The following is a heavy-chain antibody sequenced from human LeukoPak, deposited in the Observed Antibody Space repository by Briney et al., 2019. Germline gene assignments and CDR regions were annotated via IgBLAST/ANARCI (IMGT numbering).Heavy chain of an antibody. J-gene: IGHJ4*02. CDR1: GFTFSSDA. CDR3: AKGWGSGDY. CDR2: ISGSGGFT. D-gene: IGHD7-27*01. Sequence: PGGSLRLSCVASGFTFSSDAMHWVRQAPGKGLEWVSAISGSGGFTHSVDSVKGRFTISRDNSKNTLYLQMNSLRAEDTAVYYCAKGWGSGDYWGQGTLVTVSS. V-gene: IGHV3-23*01.